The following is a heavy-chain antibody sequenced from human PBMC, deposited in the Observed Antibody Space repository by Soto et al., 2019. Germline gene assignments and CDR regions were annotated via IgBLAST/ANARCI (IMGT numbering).Heavy chain of an antibody. CDR2: LYSGGST. CDR3: ARVPGTTRYWDY. V-gene: IGHV3-66*01. D-gene: IGHD3-10*01. Sequence: PGGSLRLSCAASGFNVRNNYMSWVRQAPGKGLEWVSVLYSGGSTYYADSVKGRLTISRDNSKNTLYLQMNSLRAEDTAVYYCARVPGTTRYWDYWGQGTLVTAPQ. J-gene: IGHJ4*02. CDR1: GFNVRNNY.